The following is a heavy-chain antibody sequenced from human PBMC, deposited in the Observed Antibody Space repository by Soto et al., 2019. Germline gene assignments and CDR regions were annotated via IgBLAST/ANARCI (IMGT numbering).Heavy chain of an antibody. Sequence: GGSLRLSCAASGFTVSSNYMSWVRQAPGKGLEWVSVIYSGGSTYYADSVKGRFTTSRDNSKDTLYLQMNSLRAEDTAVYYCARDPYSSSSGGYYYYGMDVWGQGTTVTVSS. D-gene: IGHD6-6*01. CDR2: IYSGGST. CDR3: ARDPYSSSSGGYYYYGMDV. V-gene: IGHV3-53*01. J-gene: IGHJ6*02. CDR1: GFTVSSNY.